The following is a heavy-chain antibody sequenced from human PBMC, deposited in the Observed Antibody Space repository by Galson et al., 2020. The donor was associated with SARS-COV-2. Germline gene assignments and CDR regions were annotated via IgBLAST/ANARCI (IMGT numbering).Heavy chain of an antibody. V-gene: IGHV3-21*01. Sequence: NSGGSLRLSCAASGFTFSSYSMNWVRQAPGKGLEWVSSISSSSSYIYYADSVKGRFTISRDNAKNSLYLQMNSLRAEDTAVYYCARDFSLGPSGAFDIWGQGTMVTVSS. J-gene: IGHJ3*02. CDR2: ISSSSSYI. CDR1: GFTFSSYS. D-gene: IGHD7-27*01. CDR3: ARDFSLGPSGAFDI.